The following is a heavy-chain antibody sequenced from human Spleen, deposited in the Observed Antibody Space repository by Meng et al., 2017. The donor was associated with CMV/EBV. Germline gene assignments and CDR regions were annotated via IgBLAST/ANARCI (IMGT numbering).Heavy chain of an antibody. CDR2: TYYRSKWYN. J-gene: IGHJ4*02. V-gene: IGHV6-1*01. D-gene: IGHD2-2*01. CDR3: AREYCSSTSCYQDFDY. Sequence: SQTLSLTCAISGDSVSSNSAAWNWIRQSPSRGLEWLGRTYYRSKWYNYYAVSVKSRITINPDTSKNQFSLQLNSVTPEDTAVYYCAREYCSSTSCYQDFDYWGQGTLVTVSS. CDR1: GDSVSSNSAA.